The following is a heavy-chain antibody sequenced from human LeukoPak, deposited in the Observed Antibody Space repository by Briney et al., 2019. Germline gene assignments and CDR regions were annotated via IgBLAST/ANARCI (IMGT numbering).Heavy chain of an antibody. CDR3: ARHRRGYYYDSSGHEFDY. V-gene: IGHV1-3*01. D-gene: IGHD3-22*01. CDR2: INAGNGNT. J-gene: IGHJ4*02. CDR1: GYTFTSYA. Sequence: ASVKVSCRASGYTFTSYAMHWVRQAPGQRLEWMGWINAGNGNTKYSQKFQGRVTITRDTSASTAYMELSSLRSEDTAVYYCARHRRGYYYDSSGHEFDYWGQGTLVTVSS.